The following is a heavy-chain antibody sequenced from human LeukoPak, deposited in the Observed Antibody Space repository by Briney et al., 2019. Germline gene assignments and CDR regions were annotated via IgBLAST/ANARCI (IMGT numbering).Heavy chain of an antibody. CDR3: ARGAAAGIDFYDILTGYRANWNAFDI. V-gene: IGHV4-59*01. Sequence: SETLSLTCTVSGGSISSYYWSWIRQPPGKGLEWIGYIYYSGSTNYNPSLKSRVTISVDTSKNQFSLKLSSVTAADTAVYYCARGAAAGIDFYDILTGYRANWNAFDIWGQGTMVTVSS. D-gene: IGHD3-9*01. CDR2: IYYSGST. J-gene: IGHJ3*02. CDR1: GGSISSYY.